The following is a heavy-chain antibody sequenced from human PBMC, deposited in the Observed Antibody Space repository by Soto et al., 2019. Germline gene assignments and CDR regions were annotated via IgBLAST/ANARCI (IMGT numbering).Heavy chain of an antibody. CDR3: SNLYGSNPVRFDD. J-gene: IGHJ4*02. CDR2: ISGSGGST. Sequence: EVQLLESGGGLVQPGGSLRISCAASGFTFTSYAMSWVRQAPGKGLEWVSVISGSGGSTYYADSLKGRFTISRYNSKNMVYLQMNSLRAEDTAVYYCSNLYGSNPVRFDDWGQGTLVIVSP. V-gene: IGHV3-23*01. D-gene: IGHD4-17*01. CDR1: GFTFTSYA.